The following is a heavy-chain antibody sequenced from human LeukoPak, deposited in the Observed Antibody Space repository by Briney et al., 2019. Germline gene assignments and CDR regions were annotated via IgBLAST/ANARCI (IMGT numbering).Heavy chain of an antibody. V-gene: IGHV4-59*01. J-gene: IGHJ4*02. Sequence: SETLSLTCTVPVGSISAYYWSCIRQPPGKGLECIGYIFYSGSTNYNPPLQCRVTISVDTSKNQFSLKHNSVTAAHTAGYYCARGKFLWYSSSSQNFDYWGQGTLVTVSS. CDR1: VGSISAYY. CDR2: IFYSGST. CDR3: ARGKFLWYSSSSQNFDY. D-gene: IGHD6-6*01.